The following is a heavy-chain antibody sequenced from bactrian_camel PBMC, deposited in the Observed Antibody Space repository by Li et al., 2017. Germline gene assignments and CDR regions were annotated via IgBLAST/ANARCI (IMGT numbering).Heavy chain of an antibody. J-gene: IGHJ6*01. V-gene: IGHV3S1*01. Sequence: QVQLVESGGGSVQAGGSLRLSCAASGYTYNRNCMAWFRQAPGKEREGVARIATGSGNTYYADSVKGRFTISQDNAKNTVYLQMNSLKPEDTAMYYCAARGPYCYTKLSVRDFTYWGQGTQVTV. CDR3: AARGPYCYTKLSVRDFTY. CDR2: IATGSGNT. CDR1: GYTYNRNC. D-gene: IGHD2*01.